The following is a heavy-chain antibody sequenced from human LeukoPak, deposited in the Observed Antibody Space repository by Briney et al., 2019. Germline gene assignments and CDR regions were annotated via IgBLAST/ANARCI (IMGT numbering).Heavy chain of an antibody. V-gene: IGHV3-21*01. J-gene: IGHJ4*02. D-gene: IGHD3-16*01. Sequence: GGSLRLSCAASGFTFSSYSMNWVRQAPGKGLEWVSSISSSSSYIYYADSVKGRFTISRDNAKNSLYLQMNSLRAEDTAVHYCARGPLGDSDDYWGQGTLVTVSS. CDR1: GFTFSSYS. CDR3: ARGPLGDSDDY. CDR2: ISSSSSYI.